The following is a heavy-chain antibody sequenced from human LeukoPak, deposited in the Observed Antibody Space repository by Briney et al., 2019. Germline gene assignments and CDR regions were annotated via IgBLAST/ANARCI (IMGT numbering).Heavy chain of an antibody. CDR1: GFSFSSHA. CDR2: ISIGGDDT. Sequence: GGSLRLSCATSGFSFSSHAMTWVRQAPGKGLEWLSAISIGGDDTYYADSVKGRFTISRENSKSTLYLQMNNLRADDTAVYYCANEIRPNDYWGQGTLVTVSS. D-gene: IGHD4-17*01. J-gene: IGHJ4*02. CDR3: ANEIRPNDY. V-gene: IGHV3-23*01.